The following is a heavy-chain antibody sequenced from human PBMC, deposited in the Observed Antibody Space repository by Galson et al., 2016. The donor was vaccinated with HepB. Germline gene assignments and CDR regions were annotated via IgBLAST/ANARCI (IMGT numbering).Heavy chain of an antibody. CDR1: GFTFSSYA. CDR3: ATLNDTVAGTGYYYYGMDV. J-gene: IGHJ6*02. Sequence: SLRLSCAASGFTFSSYAMNWVRQAPGKGLEWVAVISYDGSNKYYADSVKGRFTISRDNSKNTLYLQMNSLRAEDTAVYYCATLNDTVAGTGYYYYGMDVWGQGTTVTVSS. CDR2: ISYDGSNK. V-gene: IGHV3-30*04. D-gene: IGHD6-19*01.